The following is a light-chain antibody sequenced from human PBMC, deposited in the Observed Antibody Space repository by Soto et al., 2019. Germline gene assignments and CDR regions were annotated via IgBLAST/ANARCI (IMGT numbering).Light chain of an antibody. Sequence: QSVLTQPASVSGSPGQSITISCTGTSSDIGRYNYVSWYQHHPGKAPKLVIFEVNGRPSGVSNRFSGSKSANTASLTISGLQADDEADYYCCSYTTSNGWVFGGGTKLTVL. CDR3: CSYTTSNGWV. CDR2: EVN. CDR1: SSDIGRYNY. V-gene: IGLV2-14*01. J-gene: IGLJ3*02.